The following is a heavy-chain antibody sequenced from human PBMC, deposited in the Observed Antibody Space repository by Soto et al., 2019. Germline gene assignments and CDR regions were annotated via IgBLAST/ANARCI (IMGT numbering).Heavy chain of an antibody. V-gene: IGHV5-10-1*01. CDR3: ARGKDPAMDVGDYYYYGMDV. CDR1: GYSFTSYW. J-gene: IGHJ6*04. Sequence: PGESLKISCNGSGYSFTSYWISWLRQMPGKGLEWMGRIDPSDSYTNYSPSFQGHVTISADKSISTAYLQWSSLKASDTAMSYCARGKDPAMDVGDYYYYGMDVWGKGTTVTVSS. D-gene: IGHD5-18*01. CDR2: IDPSDSYT.